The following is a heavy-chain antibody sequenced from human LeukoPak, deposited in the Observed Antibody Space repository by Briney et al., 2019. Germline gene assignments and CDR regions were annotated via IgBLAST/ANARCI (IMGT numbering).Heavy chain of an antibody. V-gene: IGHV3-7*01. CDR3: ARDSEYSISLYNWFDP. CDR1: GFTFSSYW. Sequence: GGSLRLSCASSGFTFSSYWMSWVRQAPGKGLKWVANIKQDGSEKYYVDSVKGRFTISRDNAKNSLYLQMNSLRAEDTAVYYCARDSEYSISLYNWFDPWGQGTLVTVSS. J-gene: IGHJ5*02. D-gene: IGHD6-6*01. CDR2: IKQDGSEK.